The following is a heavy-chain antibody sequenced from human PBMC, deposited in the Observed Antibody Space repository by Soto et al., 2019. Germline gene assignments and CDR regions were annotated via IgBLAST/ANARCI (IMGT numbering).Heavy chain of an antibody. J-gene: IGHJ6*02. CDR1: GYTFTSYG. Sequence: ASVKVSCKASGYTFTSYGISWVRQAPGQGLEWMGWISAYNGNTNYAQKLQGRVTMTTDTSTSTAYMELRSLRSDDTAVYYCAREVGWLESQAWILSYYGMDVWGQGTTVTVSS. CDR3: AREVGWLESQAWILSYYGMDV. CDR2: ISAYNGNT. V-gene: IGHV1-18*01. D-gene: IGHD5-18*01.